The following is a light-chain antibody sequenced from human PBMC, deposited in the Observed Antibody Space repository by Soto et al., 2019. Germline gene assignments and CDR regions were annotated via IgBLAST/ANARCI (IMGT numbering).Light chain of an antibody. CDR3: QQNNKWPPVT. CDR1: QTISTD. J-gene: IGKJ4*01. Sequence: EVVMTQSPATVSVFPGEGVTLSCRASQTISTDLAWYQQKPGQAPRLLIYGASTRATGVQDRFSGGGSGTEFSLTISSLQSEDFAFYYCQQNNKWPPVTFGGGTKVEIK. V-gene: IGKV3-15*01. CDR2: GAS.